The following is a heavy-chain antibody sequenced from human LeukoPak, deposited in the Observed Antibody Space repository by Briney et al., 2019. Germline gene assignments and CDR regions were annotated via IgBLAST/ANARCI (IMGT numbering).Heavy chain of an antibody. Sequence: GGSLRLSCAASGFIFDNYAMHWVRQAPGKGLEWVSGISWNSNNIAYAASVKGRFTISRDNAKNSVHLQMNSLRVEDTAFYYCAKAPQADCSGGGCYSPSGLFDYWGQGILVTVSS. J-gene: IGHJ4*02. V-gene: IGHV3-9*01. CDR1: GFIFDNYA. CDR3: AKAPQADCSGGGCYSPSGLFDY. D-gene: IGHD2-15*01. CDR2: ISWNSNNI.